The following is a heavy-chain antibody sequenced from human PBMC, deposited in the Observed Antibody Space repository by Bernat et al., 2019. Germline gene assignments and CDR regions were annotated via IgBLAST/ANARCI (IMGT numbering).Heavy chain of an antibody. D-gene: IGHD2-21*01. CDR2: ISGSGGST. CDR1: GFTFSDYY. Sequence: EQLVESGGGLVKPGGSLRLSCAASGFTFSDYYMSWIRQAPGKGLEWVSAISGSGGSTYYADSVKGRFTISRDNSKNTLFLQMNSLRADDTAVYYCAKDRVRADYWGQGALVTVSS. CDR3: AKDRVRADY. J-gene: IGHJ4*02. V-gene: IGHV3-23*04.